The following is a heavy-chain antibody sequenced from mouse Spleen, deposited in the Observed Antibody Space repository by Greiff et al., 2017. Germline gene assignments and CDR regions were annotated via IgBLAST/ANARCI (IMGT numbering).Heavy chain of an antibody. Sequence: EVQLQQSGAELVKPGASVKLSCTASGFNIKDYYMHWVKQRTEQGLEWIGRIDPEDGETKDAPKFQGKATITADTSSNTAYLQLSSLTSEDTAVYYCARWDDGYYGGYAMDYWGQGTSVTVSS. V-gene: IGHV14-2*01. D-gene: IGHD2-3*01. J-gene: IGHJ4*01. CDR3: ARWDDGYYGGYAMDY. CDR1: GFNIKDYY. CDR2: IDPEDGET.